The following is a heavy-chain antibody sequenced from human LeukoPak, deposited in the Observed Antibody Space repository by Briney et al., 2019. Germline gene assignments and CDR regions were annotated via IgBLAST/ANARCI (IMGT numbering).Heavy chain of an antibody. CDR2: IYYSGST. CDR1: GGSISSYY. J-gene: IGHJ4*02. V-gene: IGHV4-59*01. Sequence: SETLSLTCTVSGGSISSYYWSWIRQPPGKGLEWIGYIYYSGSTNYNPSPKSRVTISVDTSKNQFSLKLSSVTAADTAVYYCAREVGYSYGSGYFDYWGQGTLVTVSS. D-gene: IGHD5-18*01. CDR3: AREVGYSYGSGYFDY.